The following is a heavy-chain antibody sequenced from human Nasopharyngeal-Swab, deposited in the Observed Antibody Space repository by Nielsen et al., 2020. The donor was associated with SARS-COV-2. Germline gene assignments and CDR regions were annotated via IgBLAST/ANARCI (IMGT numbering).Heavy chain of an antibody. V-gene: IGHV2-5*02. J-gene: IGHJ4*02. Sequence: RQAPGKALEWLTLLYGDDGKTYSPSLQSRLTITKDTSKNQVVLTMTNMDPVDTATYYCAHKKNWNFDYWGQGIPVTVS. CDR3: AHKKNWNFDY. CDR2: LYGDDGK. D-gene: IGHD1-1*01.